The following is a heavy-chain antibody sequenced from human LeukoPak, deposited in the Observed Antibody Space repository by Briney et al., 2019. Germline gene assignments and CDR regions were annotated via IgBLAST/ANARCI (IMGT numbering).Heavy chain of an antibody. Sequence: SETLSLTCTVSGFSIRTDSYYRGWIRQPPGKGLEWIGRIYTSGSTNYNPSLKSRVTMPVDTSKNQFSLKLSSVTAADTAVYYCARDPSSSWGEPHFDYWGQGTLVTVSS. J-gene: IGHJ4*02. V-gene: IGHV4-39*07. CDR1: GFSIRTDSYY. CDR2: IYTSGST. CDR3: ARDPSSSWGEPHFDY. D-gene: IGHD6-13*01.